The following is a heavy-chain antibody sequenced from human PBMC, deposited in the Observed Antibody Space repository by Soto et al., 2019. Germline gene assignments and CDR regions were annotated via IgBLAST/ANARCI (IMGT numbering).Heavy chain of an antibody. CDR3: ARGGPELATIGSFDY. CDR1: GYTFINYY. Sequence: QVQVVQSGAEVKKPGASVKVSCKASGYTFINYYMHWVRQDPGQGLEWIGRIIPSDGSTHYAQRFQDSVIMTRVTATSTVYMELNSLRSEDSAVYYCARGGPELATIGSFDYWGQGTLVTVSS. V-gene: IGHV1-46*01. CDR2: IIPSDGST. D-gene: IGHD5-12*01. J-gene: IGHJ4*02.